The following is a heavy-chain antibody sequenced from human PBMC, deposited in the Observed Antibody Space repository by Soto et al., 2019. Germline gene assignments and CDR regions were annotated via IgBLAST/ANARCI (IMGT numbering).Heavy chain of an antibody. Sequence: PSGTLSLTCTVSGGSISSYYWSWIRQPPGKGLEWIGYIYYSGSTNYNPSLKSRVTISVDTSKNQFSLKLSSVTAADTAVYYCARVPRSRAYYYYMDVWGKGTTVTVSS. CDR1: GGSISSYY. V-gene: IGHV4-59*01. J-gene: IGHJ6*03. CDR3: ARVPRSRAYYYYMDV. CDR2: IYYSGST.